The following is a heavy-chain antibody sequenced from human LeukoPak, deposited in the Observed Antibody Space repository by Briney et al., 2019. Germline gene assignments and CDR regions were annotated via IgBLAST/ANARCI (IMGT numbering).Heavy chain of an antibody. CDR1: GGSISSGGYY. Sequence: PSQTLSLTCTVSGGSISSGGYYWSWIRQHPGKGLEWIGYIYYSGSTNYNPSLKSRVTMSVDTSKNQFSLKLSSVTAADTAVYYCAREERGELELQDWGQGTLVTVSS. V-gene: IGHV4-31*03. CDR3: AREERGELELQD. D-gene: IGHD1-7*01. J-gene: IGHJ4*02. CDR2: IYYSGST.